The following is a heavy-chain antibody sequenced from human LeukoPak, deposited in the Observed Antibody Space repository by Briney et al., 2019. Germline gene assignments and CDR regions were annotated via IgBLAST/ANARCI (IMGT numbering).Heavy chain of an antibody. CDR2: IYHSGST. CDR3: ARGEMAGTFDY. V-gene: IGHV4-38-2*02. D-gene: IGHD5-24*01. J-gene: IGHJ4*02. CDR1: GYSISSGYY. Sequence: KTSETLSLTCTVSGYSISSGYYWGWSRPPPGKGLEWIGNIYHSGSTYYNPSLKSRVTISVDTSNNQFSLKLSSVTAADTAVYYCARGEMAGTFDYWGQGTLVTVSS.